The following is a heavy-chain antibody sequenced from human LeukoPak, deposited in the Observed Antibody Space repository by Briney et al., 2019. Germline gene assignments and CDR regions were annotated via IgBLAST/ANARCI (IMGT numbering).Heavy chain of an antibody. CDR3: ARDRYDSVNYYGLDV. V-gene: IGHV1-2*02. D-gene: IGHD3-22*01. CDR1: GYTFTGYY. Sequence: GASVKVSCKASGYTFTGYYIHWVRQAPGQGLEWMGWINPNGGATNYAQSFQGRVTLTWDTSIGTASMELMRLRSDDTAVYYCARDRYDSVNYYGLDVWGQGTTVTVAS. CDR2: INPNGGAT. J-gene: IGHJ6*02.